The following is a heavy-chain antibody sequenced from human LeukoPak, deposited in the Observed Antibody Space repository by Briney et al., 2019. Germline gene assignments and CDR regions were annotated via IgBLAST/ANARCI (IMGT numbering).Heavy chain of an antibody. CDR3: ARSIGLTGGGVDV. D-gene: IGHD3-9*01. J-gene: IGHJ6*02. V-gene: IGHV3-11*01. CDR1: GFTFSDYN. Sequence: KPGGSLRLSCAASGFTFSDYNMNWVRQAPGKGLEWVSYITNGGSTIHHADSVKGRFIISRDNAKKTLYLQMNSLRAEDTAVYYCARSIGLTGGGVDVWGQGTTVIVSS. CDR2: ITNGGSTI.